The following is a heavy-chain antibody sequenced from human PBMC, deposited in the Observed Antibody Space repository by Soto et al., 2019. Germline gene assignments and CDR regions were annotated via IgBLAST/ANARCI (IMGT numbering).Heavy chain of an antibody. D-gene: IGHD1-26*01. CDR2: IYPGDSDT. J-gene: IGHJ3*02. CDR1: GYSFTSYW. CDR3: ARGGPYRPNFTNHRAAFDI. Sequence: PGESLKISCKGSGYSFTSYWIGWVRQMPGKGLEWMGIIYPGDSDTRYSPSFQGQVTISADKSISTAYLQWSSLKASDTAMYYCARGGPYRPNFTNHRAAFDIWGQGTMVTVSS. V-gene: IGHV5-51*01.